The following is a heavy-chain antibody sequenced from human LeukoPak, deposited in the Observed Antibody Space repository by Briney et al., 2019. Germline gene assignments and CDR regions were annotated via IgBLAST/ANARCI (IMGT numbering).Heavy chain of an antibody. CDR3: ARAWCGTQYYFDY. CDR2: IYSGGST. J-gene: IGHJ4*02. V-gene: IGHV3-66*01. D-gene: IGHD2-8*02. CDR1: GFTVSDSY. Sequence: PGGSLRLSCAASGFTVSDSYMSWVRQAPGKGLEWVSVIYSGGSTYYADSVKGRFTISRDHSKNTLYLQMNSLKVDDTAVYYCARAWCGTQYYFDYWSQGTLVTVSP.